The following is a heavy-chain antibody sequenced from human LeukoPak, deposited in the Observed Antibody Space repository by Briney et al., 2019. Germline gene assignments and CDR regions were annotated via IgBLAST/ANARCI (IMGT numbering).Heavy chain of an antibody. D-gene: IGHD6-19*01. Sequence: ASVKVSCKASGFTFTHYGITWVRQAPRQGLAWMGWISAYNGNTNYAQNLQGRVTMTTDTSTSTAYMELRSLSSDDTAVYYCARDRQRLVGIYYYGMDVWGQGTTVTVSS. V-gene: IGHV1-18*01. CDR3: ARDRQRLVGIYYYGMDV. J-gene: IGHJ6*02. CDR1: GFTFTHYG. CDR2: ISAYNGNT.